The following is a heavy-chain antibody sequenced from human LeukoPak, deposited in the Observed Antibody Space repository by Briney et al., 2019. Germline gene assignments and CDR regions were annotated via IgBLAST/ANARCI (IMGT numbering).Heavy chain of an antibody. CDR3: AIYRTPYYYDSSGYYDNWFDP. Sequence: SQTLSLTCTVSGGSISSGGYYWSWIRQHPGKGLEWIGYIYDSGSTYYNPSLKSRVTISVDTSMNQFSLKLSSVTAADTAVYYCAIYRTPYYYDSSGYYDNWFDPWGKGTLVTVSS. D-gene: IGHD3-22*01. V-gene: IGHV4-31*03. CDR2: IYDSGST. CDR1: GGSISSGGYY. J-gene: IGHJ5*02.